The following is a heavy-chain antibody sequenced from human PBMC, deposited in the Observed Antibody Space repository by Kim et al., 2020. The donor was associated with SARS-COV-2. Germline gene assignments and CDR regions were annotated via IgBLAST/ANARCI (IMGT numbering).Heavy chain of an antibody. J-gene: IGHJ4*02. V-gene: IGHV4-34*01. CDR2: INHSGST. D-gene: IGHD4-17*01. CDR3: ARGRFRYGDYPRNHPVVY. Sequence: SETLSLTCAVYGGSFSGYYWSWIRQPPGKGLEWIGEINHSGSTNYNPSLKSRVTISVDTSKNQFSLKLSSVTAADTAVYYCARGRFRYGDYPRNHPVVYWGQGTLVTVSS. CDR1: GGSFSGYY.